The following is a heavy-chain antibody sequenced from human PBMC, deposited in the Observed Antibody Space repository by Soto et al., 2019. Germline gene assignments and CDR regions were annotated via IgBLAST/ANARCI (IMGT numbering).Heavy chain of an antibody. CDR2: ISSSSSYT. Sequence: PGGSLRLSCAASGFTFSDYYMSWIRQAPGKGLEWVSYISSSSSYTNYADSVKGRFTISRDNAKNSLYLQMNSLRAEDTAVYYCARTYYYDSSGYYVWFDPWGQGTLVTVSS. V-gene: IGHV3-11*06. D-gene: IGHD3-22*01. J-gene: IGHJ5*02. CDR3: ARTYYYDSSGYYVWFDP. CDR1: GFTFSDYY.